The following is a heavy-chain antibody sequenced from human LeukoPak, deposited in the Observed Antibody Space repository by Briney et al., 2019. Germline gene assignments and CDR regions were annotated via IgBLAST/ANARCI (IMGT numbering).Heavy chain of an antibody. Sequence: PGGSLRLSCAASGFTFSSYGMHWVRQAPGKGLEWVAVISYDGSNKYYADSVKGRFTISRDNSKNTLYLQMNSLRAEDTAVYYCAKTSQLFLEWLLYTDYWGQGTLVTVSS. CDR2: ISYDGSNK. J-gene: IGHJ4*02. D-gene: IGHD3-3*01. CDR1: GFTFSSYG. V-gene: IGHV3-30*18. CDR3: AKTSQLFLEWLLYTDY.